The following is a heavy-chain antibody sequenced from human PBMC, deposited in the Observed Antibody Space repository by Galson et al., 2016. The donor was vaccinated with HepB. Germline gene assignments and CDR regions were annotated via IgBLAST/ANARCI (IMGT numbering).Heavy chain of an antibody. Sequence: SLRLSCAASGFTFSSYAMNWVRQTPGNGPEWVANIKQDGSAIYYVDFVKGRFTISRDNAKTSLFLQMNSLRAEDTAVYYCARQSQMARTCLDYWGQGTLVTVS. V-gene: IGHV3-7*01. D-gene: IGHD5-24*01. CDR1: GFTFSSYA. CDR2: IKQDGSAI. J-gene: IGHJ4*02. CDR3: ARQSQMARTCLDY.